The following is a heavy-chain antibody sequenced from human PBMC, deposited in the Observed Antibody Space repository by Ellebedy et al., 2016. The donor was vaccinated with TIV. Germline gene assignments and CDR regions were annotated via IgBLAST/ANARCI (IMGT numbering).Heavy chain of an antibody. CDR1: GFTFSHYG. J-gene: IGHJ2*01. V-gene: IGHV3-30*03. CDR3: ARRTTTYLDSSGLCFDL. D-gene: IGHD6-19*01. Sequence: GESLKISXADSGFTFSHYGMHWVRQAPGKGLEWVAVISFDGSNKYHADSVKGRFTISRDNSEKTVYLQMNSLRPDDTAVYYCARRTTTYLDSSGLCFDLWGRGTLVTVSS. CDR2: ISFDGSNK.